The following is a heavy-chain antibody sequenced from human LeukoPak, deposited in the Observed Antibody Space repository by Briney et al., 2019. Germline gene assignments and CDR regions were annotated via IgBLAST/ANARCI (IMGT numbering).Heavy chain of an antibody. D-gene: IGHD1-26*01. Sequence: ASVKVSCKASGGTFSSYAISWVRQAPGQGLEWMGRIIPIFGTANYAQKFQGRVTITTDESTSTAYMELSSLRSEDTAVYYCARMAGYGGSYYFDYWGQGTLVTVSS. CDR3: ARMAGYGGSYYFDY. CDR1: GGTFSSYA. CDR2: IIPIFGTA. J-gene: IGHJ4*02. V-gene: IGHV1-69*05.